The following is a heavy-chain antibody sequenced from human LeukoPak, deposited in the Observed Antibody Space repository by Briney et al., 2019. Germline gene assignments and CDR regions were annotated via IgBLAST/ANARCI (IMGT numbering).Heavy chain of an antibody. V-gene: IGHV3-11*05. CDR3: AKGAAAGLYYYGMDV. CDR2: ISSSSSYT. D-gene: IGHD6-13*01. J-gene: IGHJ6*04. Sequence: GGSLRLSCAASGFTFSDYYMSWIRQAPGKGLEWVSYISSSSSYTNYADSVKGRFTISRDNSKNTLYLQMNSLRAEDTAVYYCAKGAAAGLYYYGMDVWGKGTTVTVSS. CDR1: GFTFSDYY.